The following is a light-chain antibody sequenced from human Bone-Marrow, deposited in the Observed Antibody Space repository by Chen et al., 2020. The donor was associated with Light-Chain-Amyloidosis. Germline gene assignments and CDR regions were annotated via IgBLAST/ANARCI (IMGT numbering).Light chain of an antibody. CDR2: WAS. V-gene: IGKV4-1*01. CDR3: QQYYSTPYT. CDR1: ESLLYRSNNKNY. Sequence: DIVMTQSPDSLAVSLGERDTINCKSSESLLYRSNNKNYLGWYQQKPGQSPKLLMYWASTRESGVPDRFSGSGSGTDFTLTISSLQAEDVAVYYCQQYYSTPYTFGQGTKLEIK. J-gene: IGKJ2*01.